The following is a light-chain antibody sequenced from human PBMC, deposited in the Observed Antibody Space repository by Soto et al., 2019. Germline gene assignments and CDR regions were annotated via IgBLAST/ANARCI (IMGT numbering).Light chain of an antibody. J-gene: IGKJ4*01. CDR1: QDIRNY. CDR2: AAS. Sequence: DIQMTQSPSSLSASVGDRVTITCQASQDIRNYLNWYQQKPGKAPKLLIYAASNLETGIPSRFSGGGYGSDFIFTISSLHAEDFATSYCHQYDNLPLTFGGGTKVEIK. V-gene: IGKV1-33*01. CDR3: HQYDNLPLT.